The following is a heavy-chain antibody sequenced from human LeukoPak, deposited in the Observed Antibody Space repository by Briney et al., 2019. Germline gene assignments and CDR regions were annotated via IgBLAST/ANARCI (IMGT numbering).Heavy chain of an antibody. CDR1: GFTFSTYG. V-gene: IGHV3-23*01. CDR2: ISGSGGST. J-gene: IGHJ4*02. Sequence: YPGGTLRLSCAASGFTFSTYGMSWVRQAPGKGLEWVSAISGSGGSTYYADSVKGRFTISRDNSKNTLYLQMNRLRAEDTAVYYCAKRGLAAALFRWGQGTLVTVSS. D-gene: IGHD6-13*01. CDR3: AKRGLAAALFR.